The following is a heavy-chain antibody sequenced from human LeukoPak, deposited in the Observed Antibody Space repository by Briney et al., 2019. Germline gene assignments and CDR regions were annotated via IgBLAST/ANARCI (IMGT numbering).Heavy chain of an antibody. Sequence: GGSLRLSCTASGFTFSSYNIHWVRQAPGKGLDWVSSISSSSHYIYYADSVKGRFAISRDNAKNSLYLQMNSLRAEDTAVYYCARGSGDFDYWGQGTLVTVSS. CDR1: GFTFSSYN. D-gene: IGHD3-10*01. CDR3: ARGSGDFDY. V-gene: IGHV3-21*01. J-gene: IGHJ4*02. CDR2: ISSSSHYI.